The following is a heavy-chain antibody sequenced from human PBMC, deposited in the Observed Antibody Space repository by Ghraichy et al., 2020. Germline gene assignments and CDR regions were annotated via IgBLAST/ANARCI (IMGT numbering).Heavy chain of an antibody. CDR2: IKQDGSEK. CDR1: GFTFSTYW. V-gene: IGHV3-7*01. CDR3: ATTVAGYFDY. J-gene: IGHJ4*02. D-gene: IGHD6-19*01. Sequence: GRSLRLSCAASGFTFSTYWMSWVRQAPGKGLEWVANIKQDGSEKYYVDSVKGRFTISRDNAKNSLYLEMNSLRAEDTAVYYCATTVAGYFDYWGQGTLVIVSS.